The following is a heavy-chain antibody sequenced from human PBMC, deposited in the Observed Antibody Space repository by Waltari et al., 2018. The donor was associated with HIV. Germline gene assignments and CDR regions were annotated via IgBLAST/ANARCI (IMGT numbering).Heavy chain of an antibody. J-gene: IGHJ4*02. CDR2: ISRSGNRT. D-gene: IGHD6-19*01. Sequence: QMQLVESGGRLFKPGGSVRLYCAASGFASTEPYMTWVRQLPGKGLEFVADISRSGNRTYYADSVRGRFNISRDNAAKFLYLQMDSLRVDDTATYYCARGRQWLAFDFWGQGNVVAVSS. CDR1: GFASTEPY. CDR3: ARGRQWLAFDF. V-gene: IGHV3-11*01.